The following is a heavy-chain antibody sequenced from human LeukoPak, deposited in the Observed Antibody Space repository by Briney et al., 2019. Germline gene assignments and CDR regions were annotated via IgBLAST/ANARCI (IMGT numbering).Heavy chain of an antibody. V-gene: IGHV7-4-1*02. D-gene: IGHD4-17*01. CDR2: INTNTGNP. Sequence: ASVKVSCKASGYTFTSYAMNWVRQAPGQGLEWMGWINTNTGNPTYAQGFTGRFVFSLDTSVSTAYLQISSLKAEDTAVYYCARDGDPLDYDGDYYFDYWGQGTQVTVSS. CDR3: ARDGDPLDYDGDYYFDY. CDR1: GYTFTSYA. J-gene: IGHJ4*02.